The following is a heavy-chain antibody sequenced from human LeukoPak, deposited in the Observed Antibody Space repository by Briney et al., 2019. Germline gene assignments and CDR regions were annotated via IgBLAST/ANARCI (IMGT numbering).Heavy chain of an antibody. Sequence: GASVKVSCKASGYTFTNYGISWVRQAPGQGVEWMGWISAYNGNTNYAQKLQGRVTMTTDTSTSTAYMELRSLRSDDTAVYYCARDTPAQPYDYWGQGTLVTVSS. CDR1: GYTFTNYG. D-gene: IGHD1-14*01. CDR3: ARDTPAQPYDY. CDR2: ISAYNGNT. V-gene: IGHV1-18*01. J-gene: IGHJ4*02.